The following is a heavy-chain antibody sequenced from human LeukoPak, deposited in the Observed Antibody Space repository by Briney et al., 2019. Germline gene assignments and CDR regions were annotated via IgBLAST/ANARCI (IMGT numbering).Heavy chain of an antibody. Sequence: GRSLRLSCVVSGFTFSRFAMHWVRQAPGKGLEWVAHMSFEGRNTYYADSVKGRFTISRDNSENTLYLQMNSLRAEDTAVYYCAKDQWDYYDTSGRPGALDIWGQGTMVTVSS. J-gene: IGHJ3*02. CDR2: MSFEGRNT. CDR1: GFTFSRFA. CDR3: AKDQWDYYDTSGRPGALDI. D-gene: IGHD3-22*01. V-gene: IGHV3-30*18.